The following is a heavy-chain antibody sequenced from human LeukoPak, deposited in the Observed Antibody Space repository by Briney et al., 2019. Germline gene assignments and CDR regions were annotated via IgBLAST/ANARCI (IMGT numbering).Heavy chain of an antibody. V-gene: IGHV3-23*01. D-gene: IGHD2-15*01. Sequence: GGSLRLSCAASGFSFNTYAMSWVRQAPGKGLEWVSAISNTGGSTYYADSVKGRFTISRDKSKNTLSLQMNSLRAEDTAVYHCAQQVGYCSSGSCYFTYWGQGTLVTVSS. CDR3: AQQVGYCSSGSCYFTY. CDR1: GFSFNTYA. CDR2: ISNTGGST. J-gene: IGHJ1*01.